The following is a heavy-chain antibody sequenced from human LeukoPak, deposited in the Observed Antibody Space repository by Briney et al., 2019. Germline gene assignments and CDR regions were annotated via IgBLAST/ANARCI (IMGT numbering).Heavy chain of an antibody. Sequence: GGSLRLSCAASGFTFSTYLMSWVRQAPGEGLEWVANIKQDGSETYYLDSVKGRFTISRDNAENALYLQMNSLRDEDTAVYYCARSANTGWWNYWGQGALVTVSS. D-gene: IGHD6-19*01. V-gene: IGHV3-7*01. J-gene: IGHJ4*02. CDR1: GFTFSTYL. CDR3: ARSANTGWWNY. CDR2: IKQDGSET.